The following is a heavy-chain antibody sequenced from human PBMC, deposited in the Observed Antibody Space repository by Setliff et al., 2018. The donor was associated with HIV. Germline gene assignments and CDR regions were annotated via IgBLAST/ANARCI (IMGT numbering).Heavy chain of an antibody. D-gene: IGHD6-19*01. CDR3: AHNHLAVAGSHYFDY. Sequence: KASETLSLTCNASGGSITSGNYYWTWIRQPPGKGLEWIGYISYSGSTYYNPSLESQFAISLDTSKNQVLLTMTNMDPLDTATYYCAHNHLAVAGSHYFDYWGQGTLVTVSS. CDR1: GGSITSGNYY. CDR2: ISYSGST. V-gene: IGHV4-30-4*02. J-gene: IGHJ4*02.